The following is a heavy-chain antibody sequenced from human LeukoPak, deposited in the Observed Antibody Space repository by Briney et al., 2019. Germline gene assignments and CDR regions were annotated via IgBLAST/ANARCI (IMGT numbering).Heavy chain of an antibody. D-gene: IGHD2-2*01. CDR3: ARGLGVVVPAAMLGVNYHGMDV. CDR2: IIPIFGTA. V-gene: IGHV1-69*01. CDR1: GGTFSSYA. J-gene: IGHJ6*02. Sequence: SVKVSCKASGGTFSSYAISWVRQAPGQGLEWMGGIIPIFGTANYAQKFQGRVTITADESTSTAYMELSSLRSEDTAVYYCARGLGVVVPAAMLGVNYHGMDVWGQGTLVTVSS.